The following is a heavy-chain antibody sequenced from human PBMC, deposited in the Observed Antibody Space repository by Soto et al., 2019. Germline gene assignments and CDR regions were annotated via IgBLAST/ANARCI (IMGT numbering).Heavy chain of an antibody. V-gene: IGHV3-30*18. CDR3: VKGSSRNWFSSYRYGMDV. CDR2: ISADGGKK. J-gene: IGHJ6*02. D-gene: IGHD3-16*02. Sequence: QVHLVESGGGVVQPGRSRRLSCAASGFTLSNFGMHWVRQAPGKGLEWVALISADGGKKYNEVSVKGRFTISRDNFKNTLYLQMNSLRVEDTAMYYCVKGSSRNWFSSYRYGMDVWGQGTTVIVSS. CDR1: GFTLSNFG.